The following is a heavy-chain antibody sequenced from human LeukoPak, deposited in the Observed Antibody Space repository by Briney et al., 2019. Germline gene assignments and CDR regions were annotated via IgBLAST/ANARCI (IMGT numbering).Heavy chain of an antibody. CDR3: ARWRGGMGLLNPPYFDY. CDR2: ISWNSGSI. V-gene: IGHV3-9*01. CDR1: GFTFDDYA. J-gene: IGHJ4*02. Sequence: AGGSLRLSCAASGFTFDDYAMHWVRPAPGKGLEWVSGISWNSGSIGYADSVKGRFTISRDNAKNSLYLQMSSLRVEDTAVYYCARWRGGMGLLNPPYFDYWGLGTLVTVSS. D-gene: IGHD3-3*01.